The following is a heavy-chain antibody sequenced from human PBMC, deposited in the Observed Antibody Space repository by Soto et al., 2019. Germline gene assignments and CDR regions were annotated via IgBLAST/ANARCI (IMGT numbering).Heavy chain of an antibody. Sequence: GGSLRLSCAASGFTLSTAWMHWVRQAPGRGLEWVGRIKSKTAGGTTDYAAPVRGRFSISRDDSKNMLYLDMNGLKTEDTAVYFCATDRSAYKLQLRYNWFDPWGQGTQVTVS. D-gene: IGHD1-7*01. CDR3: ATDRSAYKLQLRYNWFDP. J-gene: IGHJ5*02. CDR2: IKSKTAGGTT. V-gene: IGHV3-15*07. CDR1: GFTLSTAW.